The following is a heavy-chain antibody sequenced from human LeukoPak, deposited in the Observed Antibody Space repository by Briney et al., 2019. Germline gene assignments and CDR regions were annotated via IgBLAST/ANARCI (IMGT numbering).Heavy chain of an antibody. Sequence: GGSLRLSCVASRFTVSNNHMNWVRQAPVKGLEWVSVIYNGDNTYYADSVQGRFTISKDNSKNTLYLQMNSLRPEDTAVYFCARASRWLAFDNWGQGTLVTVSS. V-gene: IGHV3-66*01. CDR3: ARASRWLAFDN. J-gene: IGHJ4*02. D-gene: IGHD6-19*01. CDR1: RFTVSNNH. CDR2: IYNGDNT.